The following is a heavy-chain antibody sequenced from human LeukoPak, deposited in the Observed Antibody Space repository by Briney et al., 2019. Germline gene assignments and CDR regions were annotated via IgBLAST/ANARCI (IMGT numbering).Heavy chain of an antibody. J-gene: IGHJ4*02. CDR1: GYTFTSYG. V-gene: IGHV1-18*01. Sequence: ASVKVSCKASGYTFTSYGISWVRQAPGQGLEWMGWISAYNGNTDYAQKLQGRVTMTTDTSTSTAYMELRSLRSDDTAVYYCARELGGYDFRYYFDYWGQGTLVTVSS. CDR2: ISAYNGNT. CDR3: ARELGGYDFRYYFDY. D-gene: IGHD5-12*01.